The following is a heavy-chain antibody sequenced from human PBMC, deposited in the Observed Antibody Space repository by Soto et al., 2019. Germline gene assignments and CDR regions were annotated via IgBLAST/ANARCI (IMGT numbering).Heavy chain of an antibody. CDR1: GGSISSGGYY. J-gene: IGHJ4*02. CDR2: IYYSGST. D-gene: IGHD3-22*01. V-gene: IGHV4-31*03. Sequence: LSLTCTVSGGSISSGGYYWSWIRQHPGKGLEWIGYIYYSGSTYYNPSLKSRVTISVDTSKNQFSLKLSSVTAADTAVYYCARDLGYDSSGYSGGFDYWGQGTLVTVSS. CDR3: ARDLGYDSSGYSGGFDY.